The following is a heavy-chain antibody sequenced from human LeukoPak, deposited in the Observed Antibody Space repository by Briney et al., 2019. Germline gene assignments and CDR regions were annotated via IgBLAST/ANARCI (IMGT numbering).Heavy chain of an antibody. CDR1: GGSISSYY. J-gene: IGHJ6*03. D-gene: IGHD2-15*01. Sequence: SETLSLTCTVSGGSISSYYWSWIRQPPGKGLEWIGYIYYSGSTNYNPSLKSRVTISVDTSKNQFSLKLSSVTAADTAVYYCARGPPGDCSGGSCYFSYYYYYMDVWGKGTTVTISS. V-gene: IGHV4-59*01. CDR3: ARGPPGDCSGGSCYFSYYYYYMDV. CDR2: IYYSGST.